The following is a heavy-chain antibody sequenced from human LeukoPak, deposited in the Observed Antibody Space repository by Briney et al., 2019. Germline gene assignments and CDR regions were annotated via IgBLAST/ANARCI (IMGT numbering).Heavy chain of an antibody. CDR1: GYTFTSYY. CDR2: INPSGGST. CDR3: ARNEAVAGMADY. Sequence: ASVKVSCKASGYTFTSYYMHWVRQAPGQGLEWMGIINPSGGSTSHAQKFQGRVTMTRDTSTSTVYMELSSLRSEDTAVYYCARNEAVAGMADYWGQGTLVTISS. D-gene: IGHD6-19*01. J-gene: IGHJ4*02. V-gene: IGHV1-46*01.